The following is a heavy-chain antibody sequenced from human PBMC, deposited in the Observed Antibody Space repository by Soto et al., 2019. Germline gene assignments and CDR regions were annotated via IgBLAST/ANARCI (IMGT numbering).Heavy chain of an antibody. V-gene: IGHV3-30-3*01. CDR1: GFTFSSYA. Sequence: GGSLRLSCAASGFTFSSYAMHWVRQAPGKGLEWVAVISYDGSNKYYADSVKGRFTISRDNSKNTLYLQMNSLRAEDTAVYYCASVYYDSSGYYFWVLDYYGIDVWGQGTTVTVSS. D-gene: IGHD3-22*01. CDR3: ASVYYDSSGYYFWVLDYYGIDV. J-gene: IGHJ6*02. CDR2: ISYDGSNK.